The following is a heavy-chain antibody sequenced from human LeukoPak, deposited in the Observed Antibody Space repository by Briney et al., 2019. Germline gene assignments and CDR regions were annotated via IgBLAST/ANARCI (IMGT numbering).Heavy chain of an antibody. V-gene: IGHV4-59*08. Sequence: SETLSLTCTVSGGSISSYYWSWIRQPPGKGLEWIGYIYYSGSTNYNPSLKSRVTISVDTSKNQFSLKLSSVTAADTAVYYCARIGGYYDILTGYYNDYWGQGTLVTVSS. CDR2: IYYSGST. D-gene: IGHD3-9*01. CDR3: ARIGGYYDILTGYYNDY. CDR1: GGSISSYY. J-gene: IGHJ4*02.